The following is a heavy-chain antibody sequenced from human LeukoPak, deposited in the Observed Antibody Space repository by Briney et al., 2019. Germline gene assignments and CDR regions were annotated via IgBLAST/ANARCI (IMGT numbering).Heavy chain of an antibody. CDR2: ISAYNGNT. CDR1: GYTFTSYG. CDR3: ARDGRGSGYEGWYDAFDI. V-gene: IGHV1-18*01. J-gene: IGHJ3*02. Sequence: ASVKVSCKASGYTFTSYGISWVRQAPGQGLEWMGWISAYNGNTNYAQKLQGRVTMTTDTSTSTAYMELRSLRSDDTAVYYCARDGRGSGYEGWYDAFDIWGQGTMVTVSS. D-gene: IGHD3-22*01.